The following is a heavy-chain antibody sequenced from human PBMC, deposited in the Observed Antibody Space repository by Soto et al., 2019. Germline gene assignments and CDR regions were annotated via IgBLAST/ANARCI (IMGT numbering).Heavy chain of an antibody. CDR3: TTSTLYYDFWSGYYYFDY. D-gene: IGHD3-3*01. Sequence: GGSLRLSCAASGFTFSGSAMHWVRQASGKGLEWVGRIRSKANSYATAYAASVKGRFTISRDDSKNTAYLQMNSLKTEDTAVYYCTTSTLYYDFWSGYYYFDYWGQGTLVTVSS. CDR2: IRSKANSYAT. CDR1: GFTFSGSA. J-gene: IGHJ4*02. V-gene: IGHV3-73*01.